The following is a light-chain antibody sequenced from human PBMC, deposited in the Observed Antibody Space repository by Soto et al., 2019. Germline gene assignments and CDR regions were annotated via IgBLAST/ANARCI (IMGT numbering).Light chain of an antibody. CDR3: QQRGNWPPT. CDR2: DVS. J-gene: IGKJ4*01. Sequence: DTVLIQSPATLSLSPGERATLSCRASHTVANFLAWYQHKAGQAPRLLIYDVSNRATGIPARFSGSGSGTDFTLTISSLEPDDFAVYHCQQRGNWPPTFGGGTKVEIK. V-gene: IGKV3-11*01. CDR1: HTVANF.